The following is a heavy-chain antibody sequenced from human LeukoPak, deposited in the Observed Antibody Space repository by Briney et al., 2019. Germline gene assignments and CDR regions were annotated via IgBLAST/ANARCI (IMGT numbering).Heavy chain of an antibody. V-gene: IGHV3-48*03. D-gene: IGHD3-22*01. J-gene: IGHJ3*02. CDR1: GFTFSTYE. CDR3: TRGGNTGYYYNAFDI. CDR2: ISSSENTI. Sequence: TGGSLRLSCAASGFTFSTYEMNWLRQAPGKGLELVSYISSSENTIYYADSVKGRFTISRDNAKSSLYLQMNSPRVEETAVYYCTRGGNTGYYYNAFDIWGQGTMVTVSS.